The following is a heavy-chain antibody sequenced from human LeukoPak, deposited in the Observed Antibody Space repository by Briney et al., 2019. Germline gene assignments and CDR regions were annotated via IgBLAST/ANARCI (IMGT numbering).Heavy chain of an antibody. D-gene: IGHD3-10*01. CDR2: ISYDGTND. V-gene: IGHV3-30*18. J-gene: IGHJ4*02. CDR1: GFTFSDYG. Sequence: GRSLRLSCAASGFTFSDYGMNWVRQAPGKGLEWVAVISYDGTNDYYGDSVTGRFTISRDNSKNTLYLQMNGLRVEDTAVYYCAKETGDYFDQWGQGTLVSVSS. CDR3: AKETGDYFDQ.